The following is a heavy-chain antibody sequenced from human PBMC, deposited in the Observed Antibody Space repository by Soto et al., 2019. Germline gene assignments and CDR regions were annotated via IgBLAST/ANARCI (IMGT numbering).Heavy chain of an antibody. Sequence: PGGSLRLSCAASGFTLSSYWMSWVRQAPGKGLEWVANIKQDGSEKSYVDSVEGLFTISRDNAKNSLYLQMNSLRAEDTAVYYCARHIRSGYELIDYLGQGTLVTVSS. J-gene: IGHJ4*02. D-gene: IGHD5-12*01. CDR1: GFTLSSYW. V-gene: IGHV3-7*01. CDR3: ARHIRSGYELIDY. CDR2: IKQDGSEK.